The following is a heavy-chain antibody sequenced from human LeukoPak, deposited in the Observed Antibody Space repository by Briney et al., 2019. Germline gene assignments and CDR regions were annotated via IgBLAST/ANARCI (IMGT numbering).Heavy chain of an antibody. V-gene: IGHV1-2*02. CDR3: ARDYYDRSGYYYGFDY. D-gene: IGHD3-22*01. Sequence: GASVKVSCKASGYTFTGYYMHWVRQAPGQGLEWMGWINPNSGGTNYAQKFQGRVTMTRDTSISTAYMELSRLRSDDTAVYYCARDYYDRSGYYYGFDYWGQGTLVTVSS. CDR1: GYTFTGYY. CDR2: INPNSGGT. J-gene: IGHJ4*02.